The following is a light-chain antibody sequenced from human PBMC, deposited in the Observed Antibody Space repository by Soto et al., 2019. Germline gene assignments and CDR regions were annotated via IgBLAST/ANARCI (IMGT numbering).Light chain of an antibody. CDR3: QQYESTPPT. V-gene: IGKV4-1*01. CDR1: QSVFYSSNNKNY. J-gene: IGKJ2*01. CDR2: WAS. Sequence: DIVMTQSPDSLAVSLGERATINCKSSQSVFYSSNNKNYLACYQQRPGQPPKLLIYWASTRESGVPDRFSGSGSGTDFTLTITRLQAEDVAVYYCQQYESTPPTFGQGTKLEIK.